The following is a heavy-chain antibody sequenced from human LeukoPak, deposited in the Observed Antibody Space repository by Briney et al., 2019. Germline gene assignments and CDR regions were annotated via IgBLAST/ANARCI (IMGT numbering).Heavy chain of an antibody. CDR1: GFTLSSKW. D-gene: IGHD3-10*01. CDR2: IKQDGSEK. V-gene: IGHV3-7*04. Sequence: GGSLTHFCAASGFTLSSKWMSWVRQAPGKGLEWVANIKQDGSEKYYVDCVKGRFTISRDNAKNSLYLQMNSLRAEDTAVYYCARDLSYYGSGSWVYWGQKPLVTVSS. J-gene: IGHJ4*02. CDR3: ARDLSYYGSGSWVY.